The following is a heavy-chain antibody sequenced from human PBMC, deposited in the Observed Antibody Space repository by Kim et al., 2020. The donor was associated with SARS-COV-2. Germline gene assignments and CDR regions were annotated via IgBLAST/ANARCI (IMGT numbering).Heavy chain of an antibody. D-gene: IGHD3-16*01. CDR1: GFTFSSYS. Sequence: GGSLRLSCAASGFTFSSYSMNWVRQAPGKGLEWVSSISSSSSYIYYADSVKGRFTISRDNAKNSLYLQMNSLRAEDTAVYYCARDMIRAGDGFDYWGQGTLVTVSS. J-gene: IGHJ4*02. CDR3: ARDMIRAGDGFDY. CDR2: ISSSSSYI. V-gene: IGHV3-21*01.